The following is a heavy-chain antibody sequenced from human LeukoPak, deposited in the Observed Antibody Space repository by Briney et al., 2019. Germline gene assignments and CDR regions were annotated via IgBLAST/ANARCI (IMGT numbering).Heavy chain of an antibody. Sequence: SETLSLTCTVSGGSISSNYWSWIRQPAGKGLEWIGRIYTSGITNYNPSLKSRVTMSVDTSKNQFYLRLSSVTAADTAVYYCARGDTTSANYYGMDVWGQGTTVTVSS. CDR2: IYTSGIT. CDR1: GGSISSNY. J-gene: IGHJ6*02. D-gene: IGHD1-14*01. V-gene: IGHV4-4*07. CDR3: ARGDTTSANYYGMDV.